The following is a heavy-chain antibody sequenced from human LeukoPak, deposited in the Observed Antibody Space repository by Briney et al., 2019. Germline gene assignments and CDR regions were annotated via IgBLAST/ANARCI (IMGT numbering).Heavy chain of an antibody. D-gene: IGHD3-10*01. CDR3: ARHNARLRGWIGEVDF. V-gene: IGHV4-59*08. CDR1: GGSINNYY. Sequence: SETLSLTCSVSGGSINNYYWSWIRLPPGKGLEWIAYIYYSGSTNYNPSLKSRVTISVDTSKNQFSLMLSSVTAADTAVYYCARHNARLRGWIGEVDFWGQGALVTVSS. CDR2: IYYSGST. J-gene: IGHJ4*02.